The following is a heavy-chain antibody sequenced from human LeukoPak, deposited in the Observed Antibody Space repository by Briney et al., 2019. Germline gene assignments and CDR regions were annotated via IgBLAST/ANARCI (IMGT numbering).Heavy chain of an antibody. CDR1: GFTFSSYG. Sequence: GGSLRLSCAASGFTFSSYGMHWVRQAPGKGLEWVALIWYDGTNKNYGDSVKGLCTIYRDNSKTTLYMQMSSLSAEDTAVYYCAKVLGRGYYYIDVWGKGTTVTVSS. J-gene: IGHJ6*03. D-gene: IGHD1-1*01. CDR2: IWYDGTNK. CDR3: AKVLGRGYYYIDV. V-gene: IGHV3-33*06.